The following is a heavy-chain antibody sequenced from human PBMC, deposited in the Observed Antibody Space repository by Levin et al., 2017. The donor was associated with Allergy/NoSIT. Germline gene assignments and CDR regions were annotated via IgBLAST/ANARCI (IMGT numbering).Heavy chain of an antibody. V-gene: IGHV3-23*01. D-gene: IGHD6-25*01. CDR3: EKDVHPRDGMTAAVVLDS. J-gene: IGHJ4*02. Sequence: SGESLKISCAASGFTFNSYAMNWVRQAPGKGLGGVSGISGSDDKKYFADSVQGRFTISRDNSKNTLSLQMNSLRADDTAVYYCEKDVHPRDGMTAAVVLDSWGQGTLVTVSS. CDR2: ISGSDDKK. CDR1: GFTFNSYA.